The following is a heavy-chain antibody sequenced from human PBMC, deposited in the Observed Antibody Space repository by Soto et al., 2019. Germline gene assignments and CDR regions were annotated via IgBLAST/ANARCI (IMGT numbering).Heavy chain of an antibody. J-gene: IGHJ3*02. V-gene: IGHV1-8*01. CDR2: MNPNSGNT. CDR1: GYTFTRYD. Sequence: QVQLVQSGAEVKKPGASVKVSCKASGYTFTRYDINWVRQATGQGLEWMGWMNPNSGNTGYAQKFQGRVTMTRHTSIRTAYMELSSLRSEDTAVYYCAREPPTYGSGSNDAFDIWGHGTIVTVSA. D-gene: IGHD3-10*01. CDR3: AREPPTYGSGSNDAFDI.